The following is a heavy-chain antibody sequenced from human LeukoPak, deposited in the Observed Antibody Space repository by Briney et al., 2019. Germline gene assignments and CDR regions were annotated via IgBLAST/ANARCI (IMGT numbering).Heavy chain of an antibody. J-gene: IGHJ3*02. V-gene: IGHV3-74*01. D-gene: IGHD6-13*01. CDR2: IHREESTI. CDR3: TRGNLTAGGAFDI. Sequence: VGSLRHSCVGSGVTFSSAWIHSVRQELGKGLVWVSRIHREESTISYADSVKGRFTISRDNAKNTLYLKMNSLRAEDTAVYYCTRGNLTAGGAFDIWGQGTVVTVSS. CDR1: GVTFSSAW.